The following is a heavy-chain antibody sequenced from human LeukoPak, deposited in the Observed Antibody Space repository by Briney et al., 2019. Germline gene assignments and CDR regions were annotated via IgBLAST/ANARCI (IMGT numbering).Heavy chain of an antibody. CDR3: AKDIGADYYYDSSGYFI. V-gene: IGHV3-43*02. CDR2: ISGDGDST. Sequence: GGSLRLSCASSGFTFDNYAMHWVRQVPGKGLEWVSLISGDGDSTYYPDSVKGRFTISRDNSKNSLYLQMNSLRTEDTALYYCAKDIGADYYYDSSGYFIWGQGTMVTVSS. J-gene: IGHJ3*02. CDR1: GFTFDNYA. D-gene: IGHD3-22*01.